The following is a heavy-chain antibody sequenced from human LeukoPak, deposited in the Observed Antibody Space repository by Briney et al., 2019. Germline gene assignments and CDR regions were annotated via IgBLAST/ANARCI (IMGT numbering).Heavy chain of an antibody. CDR2: IYYSVRT. V-gene: IGHV4-39*01. CDR1: GGSISNSSYC. D-gene: IGHD6-6*01. CDR3: ARSVSSIAARRYFQH. J-gene: IGHJ1*01. Sequence: SETLSLTCSVSGGSISNSSYCWGWIRQPPGKGLEWIGSIYYSVRTYYNPSLKSRVTISVDTSKNQFSLKLSSVTAADTAVYYCARSVSSIAARRYFQHWGQGTLVTVSS.